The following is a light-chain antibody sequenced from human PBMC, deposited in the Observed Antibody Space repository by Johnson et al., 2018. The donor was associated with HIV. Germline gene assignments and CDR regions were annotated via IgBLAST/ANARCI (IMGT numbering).Light chain of an antibody. J-gene: IGLJ1*01. Sequence: QSVLTQPPSVSAAPGQKVTISCSGSSPNIGNNYVSWYQQLPGTAPKLLIHENNKRPSGIPDRFSGSKSGTSATLDITGLQTGDEADYYCGTWDSSLRALYVFGTGTKVTVL. CDR3: GTWDSSLRALYV. V-gene: IGLV1-51*02. CDR1: SPNIGNNY. CDR2: ENN.